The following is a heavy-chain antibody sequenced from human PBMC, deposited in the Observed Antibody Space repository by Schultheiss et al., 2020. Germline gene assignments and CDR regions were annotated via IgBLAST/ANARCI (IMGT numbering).Heavy chain of an antibody. CDR2: MYSGGAT. Sequence: GESLKISCAASGFTFSSYAMSWVRQAPGKGLEWVSVMYSGGATYYGDSVKGRFTISRDNAKNSLYLQMNSLRVEDTALYYCSKGASSAGTPYYHGMDVWGQGTTVTVSS. CDR3: SKGASSAGTPYYHGMDV. D-gene: IGHD2-15*01. V-gene: IGHV3-23*03. CDR1: GFTFSSYA. J-gene: IGHJ6*02.